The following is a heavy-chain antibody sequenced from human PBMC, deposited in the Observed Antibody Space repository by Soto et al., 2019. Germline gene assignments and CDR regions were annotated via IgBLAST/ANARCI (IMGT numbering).Heavy chain of an antibody. CDR3: AKDRTSAGTTVRFDP. D-gene: IGHD1-1*01. Sequence: GGSLRNCGAAGGFTYSGYAMSWIRQAPGKGLEWVSSISGSGGTTYYADSVKGRFTISRDNSKNTLYLQMNRLRADDTAIYYCAKDRTSAGTTVRFDPWGQGTLVTVSS. CDR2: ISGSGGTT. J-gene: IGHJ5*02. CDR1: GFTYSGYA. V-gene: IGHV3-23*01.